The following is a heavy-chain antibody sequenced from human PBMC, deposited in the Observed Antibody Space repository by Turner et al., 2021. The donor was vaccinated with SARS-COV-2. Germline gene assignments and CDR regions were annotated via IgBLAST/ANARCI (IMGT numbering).Heavy chain of an antibody. CDR1: GFTFSSYG. D-gene: IGHD3-22*01. J-gene: IGHJ3*02. CDR2: IWYDGSNK. V-gene: IGHV3-33*01. CDR3: ARDHYYDSSGYTLDAFDI. Sequence: QVQLVESGGGVVSPGRSLRPSCAASGFTFSSYGMHWVRQAPGKGLEWVAVIWYDGSNKYYADSVKGRFTISRDISKNTLYLQMNSLRAEDTAVYYCARDHYYDSSGYTLDAFDIWGQGTMVTISS.